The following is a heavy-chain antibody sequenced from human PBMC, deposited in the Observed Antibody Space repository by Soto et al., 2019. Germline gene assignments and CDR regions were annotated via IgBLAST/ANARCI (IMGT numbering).Heavy chain of an antibody. CDR2: IRNKAYGGTT. CDR1: GFTFADYT. Sequence: GGSLRLSCAASGFTFADYTLSWFRQAPGKGLEWLGFIRNKAYGGTTEYAASVKGRFTISRDDSKSIAYLLMNSLKTEDTAMYYCTRDGRYSGYPPPAFWGQGTLVTVSS. D-gene: IGHD5-12*01. J-gene: IGHJ4*02. V-gene: IGHV3-49*03. CDR3: TRDGRYSGYPPPAF.